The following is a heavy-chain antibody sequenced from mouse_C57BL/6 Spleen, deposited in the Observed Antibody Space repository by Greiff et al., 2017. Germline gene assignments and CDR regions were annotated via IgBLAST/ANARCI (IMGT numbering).Heavy chain of an antibody. CDR1: GFTFSSYG. CDR3: ARHKYYGSSLTYYFDY. J-gene: IGHJ2*01. V-gene: IGHV5-6*01. D-gene: IGHD1-1*01. CDR2: ISSGGSYT. Sequence: EVKLLESGGDLVKPGGSLKLSCAASGFTFSSYGMSWVRQTPDKRLEWVATISSGGSYTYYPDSVKGRFTISRDHAKNTLYLQMSSLKSEDTAMYYCARHKYYGSSLTYYFDYWGQGTTLTVSS.